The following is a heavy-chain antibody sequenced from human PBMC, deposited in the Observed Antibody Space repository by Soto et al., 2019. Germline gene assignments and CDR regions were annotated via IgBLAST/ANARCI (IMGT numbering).Heavy chain of an antibody. CDR3: TRTLTPNPAEYFQH. CDR2: INPSGGST. V-gene: IGHV1-46*03. J-gene: IGHJ1*01. Sequence: GASVKVSCKASGYTFTDFYMHWVRQAPGQGLEWMGRINPSGGSTSYAQKFQGRVTMTRDTSTSTVYMELSSLRSEDTAMFYCTRTLTPNPAEYFQHWGQGTLVTVSS. D-gene: IGHD3-16*01. CDR1: GYTFTDFY.